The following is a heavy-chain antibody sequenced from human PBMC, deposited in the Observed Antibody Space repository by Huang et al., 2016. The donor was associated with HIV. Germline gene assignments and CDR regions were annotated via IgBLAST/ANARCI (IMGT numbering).Heavy chain of an antibody. J-gene: IGHJ4*02. CDR1: GFTFRSYW. V-gene: IGHV3-7*01. Sequence: EVHLVESGGGLDRPGRSLRLSCAASGFTFRSYWMNWVRQAPGRGLEWVANINLDGSERFYVDSVRGRFTISRDNANNSVSLQLNSLKAEDTGVYYCARGFQAKPGDYWGQGTLVTVSS. CDR3: ARGFQAKPGDY. CDR2: INLDGSER.